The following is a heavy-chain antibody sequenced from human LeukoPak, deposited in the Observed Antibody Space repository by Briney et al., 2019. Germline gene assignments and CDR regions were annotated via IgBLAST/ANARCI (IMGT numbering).Heavy chain of an antibody. CDR1: GGSSSSYY. J-gene: IGHJ4*02. CDR3: ARGRLIVAPGVYYFEY. CDR2: IYYRGGT. Sequence: KPSETLSLTCTVSGGSSSSYYWSWIRQPPGKGLEWIGYIYYRGGTNYNPSLESRVTISGDTSKNEFTLKLTSVTAADTAVYYCARGRLIVAPGVYYFEYWGQGTLVTVSS. D-gene: IGHD5-12*01. V-gene: IGHV4-59*08.